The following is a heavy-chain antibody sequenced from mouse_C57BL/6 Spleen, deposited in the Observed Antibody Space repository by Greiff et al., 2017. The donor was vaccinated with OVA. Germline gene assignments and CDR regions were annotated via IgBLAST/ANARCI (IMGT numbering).Heavy chain of an antibody. V-gene: IGHV1-61*01. CDR2: IYPSDSET. Sequence: QVQLQQPGAELVRPGSSVKLSCKASGYTFTSYWMDWVKQRPGQGLEWIGNIYPSDSETHYNQKFKDKATLTVDTSSSTAYMQLSSLTSEDSAVYYCARRDYGGFAYWGQGTLVTVSA. CDR1: GYTFTSYW. CDR3: ARRDYGGFAY. D-gene: IGHD2-4*01. J-gene: IGHJ3*01.